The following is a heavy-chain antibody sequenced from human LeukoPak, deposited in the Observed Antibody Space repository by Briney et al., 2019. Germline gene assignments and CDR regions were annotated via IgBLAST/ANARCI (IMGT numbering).Heavy chain of an antibody. V-gene: IGHV3-30*02. D-gene: IGHD3-10*01. CDR2: IRYDGSNK. J-gene: IGHJ4*02. CDR1: GFTFSSYG. CDR3: AKELWFGETRYFDY. Sequence: PGGSLRLSCAASGFTFSSYGMHWVRQAPGKGLEWVAFIRYDGSNKYYADSVKGRFTISRDNSKNTLYLQMNSLRAEDTAVYYCAKELWFGETRYFDYWGQGTLVTVSS.